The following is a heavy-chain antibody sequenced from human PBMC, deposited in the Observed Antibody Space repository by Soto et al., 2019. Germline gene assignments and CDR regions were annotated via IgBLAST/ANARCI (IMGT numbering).Heavy chain of an antibody. CDR1: GGTFSSYA. CDR3: ARGADAYYYDSSGYPRPYYYYYGMDV. J-gene: IGHJ6*02. V-gene: IGHV1-69*01. D-gene: IGHD3-22*01. Sequence: QVQLVQSGAEVKKPGSSVKVSCKASGGTFSSYAISWVRQAPGQGLEWMGGITPIFGTANYAQKFQGRVTITADESTSTAYMELSSLRSEDTAVYYCARGADAYYYDSSGYPRPYYYYYGMDVWGQGTTVTVSS. CDR2: ITPIFGTA.